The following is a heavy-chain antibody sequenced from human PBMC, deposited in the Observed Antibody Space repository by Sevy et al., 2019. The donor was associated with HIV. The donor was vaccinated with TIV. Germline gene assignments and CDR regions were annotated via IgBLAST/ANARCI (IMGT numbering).Heavy chain of an antibody. CDR3: ARGPPDGSYDYFDS. V-gene: IGHV3-21*06. CDR1: GFTFNNFN. J-gene: IGHJ4*02. CDR2: ISGSSNYI. Sequence: GGSLRLSCAASGFTFNNFNMNWVRQAPGKGLQWVSSISGSSNYIYYAESLKGRFIISRDNVKDTVFLQMNSLRADDTAEYYCARGPPDGSYDYFDSWGQGTLVTVSS. D-gene: IGHD1-26*01.